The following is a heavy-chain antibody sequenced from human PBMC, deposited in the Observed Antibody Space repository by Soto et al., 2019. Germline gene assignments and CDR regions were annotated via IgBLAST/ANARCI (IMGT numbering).Heavy chain of an antibody. CDR2: IIPIFGTA. CDR3: AKTVAGTSAFDY. V-gene: IGHV1-69*13. D-gene: IGHD6-19*01. CDR1: GGAFNSYA. Sequence: SVKVSCKASGGAFNSYAISWVRQAPGQGLEWMGGIIPIFGTANYAQKFQGRVTITADESTNTAYMELSSLRSEDTAVYYCAKTVAGTSAFDYWGQGTLVTVPQ. J-gene: IGHJ4*02.